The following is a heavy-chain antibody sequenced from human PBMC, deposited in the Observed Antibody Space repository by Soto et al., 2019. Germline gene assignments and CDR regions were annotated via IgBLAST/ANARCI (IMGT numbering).Heavy chain of an antibody. CDR2: ISSSSDNT. CDR3: ARLPKGSLVTA. D-gene: IGHD2-21*02. V-gene: IGHV3-48*02. J-gene: IGHJ4*02. Sequence: GGSLRLSCVASGFSFSDYSMNWVRQAPGKGLQWVSYISSSSDNTYYADSVKGRFTVSRDNAKNALFLQMNSLRDDDTATYYCARLPKGSLVTAWGQGTRVTVSS. CDR1: GFSFSDYS.